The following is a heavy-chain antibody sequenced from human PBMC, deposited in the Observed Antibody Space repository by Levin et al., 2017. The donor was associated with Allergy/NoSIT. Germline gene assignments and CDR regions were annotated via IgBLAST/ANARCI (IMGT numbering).Heavy chain of an antibody. V-gene: IGHV3-73*01. CDR1: GFIFSGSA. Sequence: LSLTCAASGFIFSGSAMHWVRQASGKGLEWVGRIRIKANTYATAYAASVKGRFTISRDDSKNTAYLQMNSLRTDDTAVYYCTRAGDTTVATRNNDYWGQGTLVTVSS. J-gene: IGHJ4*02. D-gene: IGHD4-23*01. CDR3: TRAGDTTVATRNNDY. CDR2: IRIKANTYAT.